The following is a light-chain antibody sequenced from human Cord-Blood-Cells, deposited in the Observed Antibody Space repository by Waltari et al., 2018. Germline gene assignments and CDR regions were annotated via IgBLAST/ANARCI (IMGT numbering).Light chain of an antibody. J-gene: IGKJ2*01. Sequence: DIVMTQSPLSLPVTPGEQASIPCRPSQSLLHSNGYNYLDWNLQKPGQSPQLLIYLGTNRASGVPDRFSGSGSGTDFTLKISRVEAEDVGVYYCMQALQTPYTFGQGTKLEIK. CDR3: MQALQTPYT. CDR2: LGT. CDR1: QSLLHSNGYNY. V-gene: IGKV2-28*01.